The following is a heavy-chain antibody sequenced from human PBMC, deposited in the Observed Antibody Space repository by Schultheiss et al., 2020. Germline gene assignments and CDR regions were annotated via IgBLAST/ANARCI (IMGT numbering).Heavy chain of an antibody. CDR3: AHSLSLRVYDSSGYYFDY. CDR2: IFSNDEK. J-gene: IGHJ4*02. CDR1: GFSLSSTRMG. D-gene: IGHD3-22*01. V-gene: IGHV2-26*01. Sequence: SGPTLVKPTETLTLTCTVSGFSLSSTRMGVSWIRQPPGKALEWLAHIFSNDEKSYSTSLRSRLTISKDTSKSQVVLTMTHMDPVDTATYYCAHSLSLRVYDSSGYYFDYWGQGTLVNGYS.